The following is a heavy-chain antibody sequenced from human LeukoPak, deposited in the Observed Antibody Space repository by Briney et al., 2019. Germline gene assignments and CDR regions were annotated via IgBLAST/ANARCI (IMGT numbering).Heavy chain of an antibody. J-gene: IGHJ5*02. V-gene: IGHV1-2*02. Sequence: GASVKVSCKASGSTFTGYYMYWVRQAPGQGLEWMGWINPNSGGTNYAQKFQGRATMTRDTSISTAYMELSRLRSDDTAVYYCTRPYYDFWSGYADNWFDPWGQGTLVTVSS. CDR1: GSTFTGYY. D-gene: IGHD3-3*01. CDR2: INPNSGGT. CDR3: TRPYYDFWSGYADNWFDP.